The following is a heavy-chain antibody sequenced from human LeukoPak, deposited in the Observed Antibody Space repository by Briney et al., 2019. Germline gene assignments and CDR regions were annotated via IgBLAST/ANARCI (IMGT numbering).Heavy chain of an antibody. J-gene: IGHJ5*02. CDR3: ARAHAGSYCSSTSCYTGWFDP. CDR2: IYYSGST. D-gene: IGHD2-2*02. V-gene: IGHV4-31*03. Sequence: SETLSLTCTVSGGSTSSGGYYWSWIRQHPGKGLEWIGYIYYSGSTYYNPSLKSRVTISVDTSKNQFSLKLSSVTAADTAVYYCARAHAGSYCSSTSCYTGWFDPWGQGTLVTVSS. CDR1: GGSTSSGGYY.